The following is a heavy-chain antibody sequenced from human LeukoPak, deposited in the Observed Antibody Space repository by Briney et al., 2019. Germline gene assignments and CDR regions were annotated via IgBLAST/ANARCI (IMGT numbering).Heavy chain of an antibody. Sequence: ASVKVSCKASGYTFTSYYMHWVRQAPGQGLEWMGWINPNSGGTNYAQKFQGRVTMTRDTSISTAYMELSRLRSDDTAVYYCARGIGDYAWFDPWGQGTLVTVSP. CDR1: GYTFTSYY. CDR3: ARGIGDYAWFDP. CDR2: INPNSGGT. V-gene: IGHV1-2*02. D-gene: IGHD4-17*01. J-gene: IGHJ5*02.